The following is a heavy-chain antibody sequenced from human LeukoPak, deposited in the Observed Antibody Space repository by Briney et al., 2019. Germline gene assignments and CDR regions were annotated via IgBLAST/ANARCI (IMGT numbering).Heavy chain of an antibody. D-gene: IGHD1-26*01. Sequence: PGGSLRLSCAASGFTFSNYAMNWVRQAPRKGLEWVSSISESGDTTHYADSVKGRFTISRDNAQNTLYLQMNALRAEDTALYYCAKQWVDCWGQGTLVTVSS. CDR1: GFTFSNYA. J-gene: IGHJ4*02. CDR3: AKQWVDC. V-gene: IGHV3-23*01. CDR2: ISESGDTT.